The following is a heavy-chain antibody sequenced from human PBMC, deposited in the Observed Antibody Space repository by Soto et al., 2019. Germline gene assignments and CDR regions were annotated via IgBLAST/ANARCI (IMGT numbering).Heavy chain of an antibody. Sequence: XETLSLTCAVYGWSFSGYYWSWIRQPPGKGLEWIGEINHSGSTNYNPSLKSRVTISVDTSKNQFSLKLSSVTAADTAVYYCARGKLSDYVWGSYRYHFDYWGQGTVVTVSS. CDR1: GWSFSGYY. J-gene: IGHJ4*02. V-gene: IGHV4-34*01. D-gene: IGHD3-16*02. CDR2: INHSGST. CDR3: ARGKLSDYVWGSYRYHFDY.